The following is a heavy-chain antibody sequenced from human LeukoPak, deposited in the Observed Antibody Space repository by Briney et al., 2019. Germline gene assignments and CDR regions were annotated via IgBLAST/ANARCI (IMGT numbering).Heavy chain of an antibody. Sequence: SETLSLTCTVSGGSISSYYWSWIRQPAGKGLEWIGRIYTSGSTNYNPSLKSRVTMSVDTSKNQFSLKLGSVTAADTAVYYCARSTYYYDSNYMDVWGKGTTVTVSS. CDR2: IYTSGST. CDR1: GGSISSYY. CDR3: ARSTYYYDSNYMDV. J-gene: IGHJ6*03. V-gene: IGHV4-4*07. D-gene: IGHD3-22*01.